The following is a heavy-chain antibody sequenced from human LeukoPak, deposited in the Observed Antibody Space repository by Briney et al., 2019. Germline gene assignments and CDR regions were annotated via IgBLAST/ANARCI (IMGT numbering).Heavy chain of an antibody. Sequence: GGSLRLSCAASGFTFSSYGMHWVRQAPGKGLEWVANIKQDGSEKYYVDSVKGRFTISRDNAKNSLYLQMNSLRAEDTAVYYCARDRQWPFDYWGQGTLVTVSS. J-gene: IGHJ4*02. CDR3: ARDRQWPFDY. CDR1: GFTFSSYG. D-gene: IGHD6-19*01. CDR2: IKQDGSEK. V-gene: IGHV3-7*01.